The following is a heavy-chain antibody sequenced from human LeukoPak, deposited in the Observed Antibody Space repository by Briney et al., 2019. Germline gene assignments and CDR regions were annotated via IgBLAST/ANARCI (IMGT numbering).Heavy chain of an antibody. Sequence: ASVKVSCKASGYTFTGYYMHWVRQAPGQGLEWMGWINPNSGGTNYAQKFQGRVTMTGDTSISTAYMELSRLRSDDTAVYYCARPGDCSSTSCYYFGFDPWGQGTLVTVSS. D-gene: IGHD2-2*01. CDR1: GYTFTGYY. J-gene: IGHJ5*02. CDR3: ARPGDCSSTSCYYFGFDP. CDR2: INPNSGGT. V-gene: IGHV1-2*02.